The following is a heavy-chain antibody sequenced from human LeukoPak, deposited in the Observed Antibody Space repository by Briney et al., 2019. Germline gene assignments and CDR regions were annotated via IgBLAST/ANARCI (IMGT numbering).Heavy chain of an antibody. D-gene: IGHD2-2*01. CDR2: IYHSGST. CDR3: ARVDIVVVPAAMEDAFDI. Sequence: PSETLSLTCTVSGYSISSGYYWGWIRQPPGKGLEWIGTIYHSGSTYYSPSLKSRVTISVDTSKDQFSLKLSSVTAADTAVYYCARVDIVVVPAAMEDAFDIWGQGTMVTVSS. V-gene: IGHV4-38-2*02. CDR1: GYSISSGYY. J-gene: IGHJ3*02.